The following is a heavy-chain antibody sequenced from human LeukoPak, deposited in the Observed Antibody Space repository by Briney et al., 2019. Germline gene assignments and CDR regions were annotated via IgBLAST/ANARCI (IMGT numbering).Heavy chain of an antibody. CDR1: GFTFSSYS. V-gene: IGHV3-21*01. CDR3: ARDSFQYYYDSSGLVDY. Sequence: GGSLRLSCAASGFTFSSYSMNWVRQAPGKGLEWVSPISSSSSYIYYADSVKGRFTISRDNAKNSLYLQMNSLRAEDTAVYYCARDSFQYYYDSSGLVDYWGQGTLVTVSS. D-gene: IGHD3-22*01. J-gene: IGHJ4*02. CDR2: ISSSSSYI.